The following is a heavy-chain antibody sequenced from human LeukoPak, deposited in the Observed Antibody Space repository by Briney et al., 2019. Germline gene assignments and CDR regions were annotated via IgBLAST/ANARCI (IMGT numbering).Heavy chain of an antibody. CDR2: IHTSGST. V-gene: IGHV4-4*07. D-gene: IGHD5-18*01. CDR3: ARSVRGYSYGRDAFDI. Sequence: SETLSLTCTVSGGSISSYYWSWVRQPAGKGLEWIGRIHTSGSTNYNPSLNSRVTISVDTSKNQFSLKLSSVTAADTAVYYCARSVRGYSYGRDAFDIWGQGTMVTVSS. CDR1: GGSISSYY. J-gene: IGHJ3*02.